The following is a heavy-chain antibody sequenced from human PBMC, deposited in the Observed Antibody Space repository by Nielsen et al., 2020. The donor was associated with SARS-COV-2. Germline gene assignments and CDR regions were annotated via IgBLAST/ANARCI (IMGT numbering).Heavy chain of an antibody. CDR1: GFSFDDYA. CDR2: ISWNGNTI. J-gene: IGHJ4*02. V-gene: IGHV3-9*01. Sequence: SLKISCAASGFSFDDYAIHWVRQAPGKGLEWVSGISWNGNTIDYADSVKGRFTISRDNGKNSLYLQMDNLRPENTALYFCAKDSTWFYGPGSHIDFWGQGTLVTVSS. D-gene: IGHD3-10*01. CDR3: AKDSTWFYGPGSHIDF.